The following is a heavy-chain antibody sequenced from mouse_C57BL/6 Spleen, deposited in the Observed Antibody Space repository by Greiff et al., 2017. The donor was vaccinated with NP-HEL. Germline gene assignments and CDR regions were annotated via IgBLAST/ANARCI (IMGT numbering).Heavy chain of an antibody. CDR2: LNPHYGKT. V-gene: IGHV1-39*01. CDR1: GGEGTECN. J-gene: IGHJ4*01. CDR3: ARRGGAMDY. D-gene: IGHD1-1*02. Sequence: VQLQQSGPELVTPGASVKIYCKADGGEGTECNMDVGRGGTPPLFSCLGFLNPHYGKTSYNQKFKGKATLTVDQSSSTAYMQLNSLTSEDSAVYYCARRGGAMDYWGQGTSVTVSS.